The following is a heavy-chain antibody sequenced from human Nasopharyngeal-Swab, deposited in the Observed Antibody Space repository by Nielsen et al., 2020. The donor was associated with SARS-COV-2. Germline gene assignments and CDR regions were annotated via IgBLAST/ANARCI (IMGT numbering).Heavy chain of an antibody. CDR1: GFPFSSYD. Sequence: GESLKISCAASGFPFSSYDMSWVRQAPGKGLEWVSIISGSGDTTYYADSVNDRFTISRDNAKNSLYLQMNSLRAEDTAVYYCARDGLDYDFWSAYFMDVWGQGTTVTVSS. CDR3: ARDGLDYDFWSAYFMDV. V-gene: IGHV3-23*01. D-gene: IGHD3-3*01. J-gene: IGHJ6*02. CDR2: ISGSGDTT.